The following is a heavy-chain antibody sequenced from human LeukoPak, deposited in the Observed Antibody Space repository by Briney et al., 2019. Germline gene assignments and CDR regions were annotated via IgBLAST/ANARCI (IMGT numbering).Heavy chain of an antibody. CDR2: INPDSGGT. CDR3: TREARAGNWFDP. Sequence: ASVKVSCKASGYSFSDHYIHWLRQAPGQGLEWMGWINPDSGGTNYAQKFQGRVTMTRDTSITTVYMELSRLRSDDTAVFYCTREARAGNWFDPWGQGTPVTVSA. J-gene: IGHJ5*02. V-gene: IGHV1-2*02. CDR1: GYSFSDHY. D-gene: IGHD5-12*01.